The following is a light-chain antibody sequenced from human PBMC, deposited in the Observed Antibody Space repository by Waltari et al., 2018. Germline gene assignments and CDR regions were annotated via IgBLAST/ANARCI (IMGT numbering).Light chain of an antibody. Sequence: QSVLTQPASVSGSPGQPITIPCTGTNSDLGSHSYVSCYQQYPGKAPKLLIFDLTERPSGVSTRFSGSKSGNTASLTISGLQADDEADYFCSSYTGRGTVIFGRGTMVTVL. J-gene: IGLJ2*01. CDR3: SSYTGRGTVI. V-gene: IGLV2-14*01. CDR1: NSDLGSHSY. CDR2: DLT.